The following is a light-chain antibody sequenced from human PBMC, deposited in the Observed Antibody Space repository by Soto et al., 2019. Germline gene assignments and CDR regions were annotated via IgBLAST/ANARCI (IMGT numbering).Light chain of an antibody. Sequence: DIQMTQSPSTLSASVGDRVTITCRASQSISSWVAWYQQKPGKAPKLLISKASSLESGVPSRFSGSGSGTEFTLTIRSLQPDDFTTYYCQQYYSYSYTFGQGTKLEV. J-gene: IGKJ2*01. CDR1: QSISSW. CDR2: KAS. CDR3: QQYYSYSYT. V-gene: IGKV1-5*03.